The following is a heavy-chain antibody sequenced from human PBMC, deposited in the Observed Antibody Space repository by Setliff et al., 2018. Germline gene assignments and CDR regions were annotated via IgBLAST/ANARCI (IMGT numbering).Heavy chain of an antibody. CDR1: GGSISTHY. Sequence: PSETLSLTCTVSGGSISTHYWSWIRQPAGEGLEWIGQIYTSWRTNYNPSLQSRVTISLDTSKNQFSLKLSSVTAADTAVYYCARMSGFQYIDVWGKGTTVTVSS. CDR3: ARMSGFQYIDV. D-gene: IGHD3-3*01. V-gene: IGHV4-4*07. CDR2: IYTSWRT. J-gene: IGHJ6*03.